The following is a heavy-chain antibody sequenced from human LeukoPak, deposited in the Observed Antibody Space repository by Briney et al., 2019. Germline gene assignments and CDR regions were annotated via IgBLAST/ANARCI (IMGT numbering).Heavy chain of an antibody. CDR1: GFTFSNYA. CDR3: AKGNPLVRYGMDA. V-gene: IGHV3-23*01. CDR2: IGSSGVGT. D-gene: IGHD3-10*01. J-gene: IGHJ6*02. Sequence: GGSLRLSCAASGFTFSNYAMTWVRQAPGKGLEWVSAIGSSGVGTYYADSVKGRFTISRDNSRYTLFLQMNSLRAEDTAVYYCAKGNPLVRYGMDAWGQGTTVTVSS.